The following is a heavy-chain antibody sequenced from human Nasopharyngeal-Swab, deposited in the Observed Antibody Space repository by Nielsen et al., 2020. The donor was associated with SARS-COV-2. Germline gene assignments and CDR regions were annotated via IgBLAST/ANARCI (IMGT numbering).Heavy chain of an antibody. Sequence: GESLQISCAASGFTFSSYGMHWVRQAPGKGLEWVGRIKSKTDGGTTDYAAPVKGRFTISRDDSKNTLYLQMNSLRAEDTAVYYCANYDSSGYLIDYWGQGTLVTVSS. D-gene: IGHD3-22*01. V-gene: IGHV3-15*01. CDR1: GFTFSSYG. J-gene: IGHJ4*02. CDR3: ANYDSSGYLIDY. CDR2: IKSKTDGGTT.